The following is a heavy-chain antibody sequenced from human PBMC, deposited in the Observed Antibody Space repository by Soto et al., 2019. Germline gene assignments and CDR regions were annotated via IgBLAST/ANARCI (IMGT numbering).Heavy chain of an antibody. CDR2: IIPIFGTA. CDR1: GGTFSSYA. D-gene: IGHD1-1*01. Sequence: QVQLVQSGAEVKKPGSSVKVSCKASGGTFSSYAISWVRQAPGQGLEWMGGIIPIFGTANYAQKFQGRVTITADESTSTAYMELSSLGFEDTAVYYCANGNWNDDGGLYAFDISGQGTMVTVSS. V-gene: IGHV1-69*01. J-gene: IGHJ3*02. CDR3: ANGNWNDDGGLYAFDI.